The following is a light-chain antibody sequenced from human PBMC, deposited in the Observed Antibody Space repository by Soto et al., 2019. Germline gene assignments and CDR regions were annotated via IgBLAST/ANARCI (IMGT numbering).Light chain of an antibody. CDR2: DAS. V-gene: IGKV3-11*01. CDR3: QQRCNCPQYT. J-gene: IGKJ2*01. Sequence: EIVLTQSPATLSLSPGERATLSCRASQSVSSYLAWYQQKPGQAPRLLIYDASNRATGIPARFSGSGSWTDFTLTISSLVPDDFAVYYCQQRCNCPQYTFGQGTKLEIK. CDR1: QSVSSY.